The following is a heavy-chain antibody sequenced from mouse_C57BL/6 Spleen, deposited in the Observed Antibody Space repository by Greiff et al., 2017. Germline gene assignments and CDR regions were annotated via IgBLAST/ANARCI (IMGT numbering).Heavy chain of an antibody. Sequence: QVQLQQPGAELVMPGASVKLSCKASGYTFTSYWMHWVKQRPGQGLEWIGEIDPSDSYTNYNQKFKGKSTLTLDKSSSTAYMQLSSLTSEDSAVYYCARGDYYGSSSYAMGYWGQGTSVTVSS. CDR1: GYTFTSYW. D-gene: IGHD1-1*01. CDR2: IDPSDSYT. CDR3: ARGDYYGSSSYAMGY. V-gene: IGHV1-69*01. J-gene: IGHJ4*01.